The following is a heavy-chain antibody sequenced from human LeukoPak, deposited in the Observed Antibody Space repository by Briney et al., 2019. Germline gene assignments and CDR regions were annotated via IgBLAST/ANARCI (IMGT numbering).Heavy chain of an antibody. CDR1: GLTFSNYA. CDR2: ISDSGGST. CDR3: AREARIAAPRFDYGMDV. J-gene: IGHJ6*02. D-gene: IGHD6-13*01. Sequence: GGSLRLSCAASGLTFSNYAMSWVRQAPGKGLEWVSGISDSGGSTYYADSVKGRFTISRDNSKNTLYLQMNSLRAEDTAVYYCAREARIAAPRFDYGMDVWGQGTTVTVSS. V-gene: IGHV3-23*01.